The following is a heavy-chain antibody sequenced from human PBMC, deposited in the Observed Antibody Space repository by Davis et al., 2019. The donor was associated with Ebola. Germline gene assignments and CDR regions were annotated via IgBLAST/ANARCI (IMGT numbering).Heavy chain of an antibody. Sequence: PSETLSLTCTVSGASISSGVHYWGWIRQPPGRGLEWIGYIHYSGTTYYNPSLKGRITMSVDTSKNHFSLSLRSVTVADTAVYFCARDSLFGRPGPWGQGTLVIVSS. D-gene: IGHD3-16*01. CDR1: GASISSGVHY. CDR2: IHYSGTT. J-gene: IGHJ5*02. V-gene: IGHV4-30-4*08. CDR3: ARDSLFGRPGP.